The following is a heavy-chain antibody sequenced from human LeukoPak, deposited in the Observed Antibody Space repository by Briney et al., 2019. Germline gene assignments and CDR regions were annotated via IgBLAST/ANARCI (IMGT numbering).Heavy chain of an antibody. J-gene: IGHJ6*02. CDR1: GGTFSSYA. Sequence: GASVKVSCKASGGTFSSYAISWVRQAPGQGLEWMGGIIPIFGTANYAQKFQGRVTITADESTSTAYMELSSLRSEDTAAYYCARNNIVVVPAAPDYYYYGMDVWGQGTTVTVSS. V-gene: IGHV1-69*13. CDR2: IIPIFGTA. CDR3: ARNNIVVVPAAPDYYYYGMDV. D-gene: IGHD2-2*01.